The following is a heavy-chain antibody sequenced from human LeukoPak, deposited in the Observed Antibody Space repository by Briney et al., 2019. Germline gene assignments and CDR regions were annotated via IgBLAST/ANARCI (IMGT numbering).Heavy chain of an antibody. CDR1: AYTFTGYY. CDR2: INPDSGGT. V-gene: IGHV1-2*02. Sequence: ASVKVSCKASAYTFTGYYMHWVRQAPGQGLEWMGWINPDSGGTNYAQKFQGRVTMTRDTSISTAYMEVTRLRSDDTAVYYCAKEGSGWYGNFDYWGQGTLVTVSS. D-gene: IGHD6-19*01. CDR3: AKEGSGWYGNFDY. J-gene: IGHJ4*02.